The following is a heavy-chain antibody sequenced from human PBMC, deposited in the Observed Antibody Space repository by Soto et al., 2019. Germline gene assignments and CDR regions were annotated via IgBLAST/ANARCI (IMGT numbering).Heavy chain of an antibody. J-gene: IGHJ5*02. CDR1: GGSVSSGGYY. CDR3: ARGLSNYGLSVGWFDP. CDR2: IYYSGST. D-gene: IGHD4-4*01. Sequence: PSETLSLTCTVSGGSVSSGGYYWSWIRQPPGKGLEWIEYIYYSGSTNYNPSLKSRVTTSVDTSKNQFSLKLSSATAADTAVYYCARGLSNYGLSVGWFDPWGQGTLVTVSS. V-gene: IGHV4-61*08.